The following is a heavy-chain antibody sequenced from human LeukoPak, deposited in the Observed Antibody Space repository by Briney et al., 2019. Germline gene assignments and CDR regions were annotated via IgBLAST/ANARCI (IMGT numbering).Heavy chain of an antibody. Sequence: SVKVSCKASGGTFSSYAISWVRQAPGQGVEWMGRIIPILGIANYAQKFQGRVTVTADKSTSTAYMELSSLRSEDTAVYYCARGGSTSFPFDYWGQGTLVTVSS. V-gene: IGHV1-69*04. CDR2: IIPILGIA. D-gene: IGHD2-2*01. CDR3: ARGGSTSFPFDY. J-gene: IGHJ4*02. CDR1: GGTFSSYA.